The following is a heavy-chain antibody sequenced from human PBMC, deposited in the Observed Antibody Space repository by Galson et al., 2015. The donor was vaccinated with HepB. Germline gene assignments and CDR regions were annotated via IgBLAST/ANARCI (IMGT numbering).Heavy chain of an antibody. Sequence: YLRLSCAASGFTFSSHGMHWVRQAPGKGLEWVAVIVYAGTRTSYIDSVKGRFTISRDTSENTLYLQMNSLRVEDTAVYYCVREQGHGGYRTADYWGQGTLVTVTS. V-gene: IGHV3-33*01. D-gene: IGHD4-17*01. CDR2: IVYAGTRT. CDR1: GFTFSSHG. CDR3: VREQGHGGYRTADY. J-gene: IGHJ4*02.